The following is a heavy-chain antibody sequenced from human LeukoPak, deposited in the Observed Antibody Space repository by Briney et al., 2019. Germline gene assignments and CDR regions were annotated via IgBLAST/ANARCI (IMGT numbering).Heavy chain of an antibody. CDR2: MNPNSDNT. D-gene: IGHD4-17*01. V-gene: IGHV1-8*01. Sequence: ASVKVSCKASGYTFTSHDINWVRQATGQGLEWMGWMNPNSDNTGYAQKFQGRVTMTRNTSISTAYMELSSLRSEDTAVYYCAMDGDVDFDYWGQGTLVTVSS. CDR1: GYTFTSHD. J-gene: IGHJ4*02. CDR3: AMDGDVDFDY.